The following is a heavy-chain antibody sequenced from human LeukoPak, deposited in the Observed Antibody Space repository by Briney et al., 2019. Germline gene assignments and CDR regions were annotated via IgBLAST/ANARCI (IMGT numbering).Heavy chain of an antibody. CDR1: GGSIRSDDYC. Sequence: SQTLSLTCSVSGGSIRSDDYCWNWIRQHPGKGLEWIGYIYYSGSTYYNPSLKSRVALSADTSKNQFSLKLSSLTAADTAVYYCAKSREEIRGLDAFDIWGQGTMVTVSS. J-gene: IGHJ3*02. D-gene: IGHD5-24*01. CDR2: IYYSGST. CDR3: AKSREEIRGLDAFDI. V-gene: IGHV4-31*03.